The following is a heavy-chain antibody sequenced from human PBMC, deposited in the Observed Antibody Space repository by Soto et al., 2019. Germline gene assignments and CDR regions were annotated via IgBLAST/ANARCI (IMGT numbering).Heavy chain of an antibody. CDR2: IYYGGST. D-gene: IGHD2-2*02. CDR3: ASPYCSSGSCYIAY. CDR1: GGSIIRSSYY. J-gene: IGHJ4*02. Sequence: PSETLSLTCTVSGGSIIRSSYYWVWIRQPPGKGLEWIGSIYYGGSTYHNPSLKSRVTISVDTSKNQFSLKLSSVTAADTAVYYCASPYCSSGSCYIAYWGQGTLVTVSS. V-gene: IGHV4-39*01.